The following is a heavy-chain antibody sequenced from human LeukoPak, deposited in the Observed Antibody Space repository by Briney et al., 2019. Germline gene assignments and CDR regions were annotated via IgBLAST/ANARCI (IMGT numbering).Heavy chain of an antibody. V-gene: IGHV3-7*03. D-gene: IGHD6-13*01. Sequence: RGSRRLSCAASAFTFSRSWMGWVRQPAGKGLEWVANISPDGSTKYHMDSVKGRFTISRDNAKDSLYLEMSRLRDDDTAMYYCATGASGSWDFGGQGTLVTVS. CDR3: ATGASGSWDF. J-gene: IGHJ4*02. CDR2: ISPDGSTK. CDR1: AFTFSRSW.